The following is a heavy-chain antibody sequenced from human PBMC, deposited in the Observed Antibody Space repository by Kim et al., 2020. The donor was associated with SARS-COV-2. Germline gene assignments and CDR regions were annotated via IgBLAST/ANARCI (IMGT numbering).Heavy chain of an antibody. CDR3: ARGSYYYYYYGMDV. D-gene: IGHD1-26*01. CDR1: GFTFSSYG. V-gene: IGHV3-30*03. J-gene: IGHJ6*02. Sequence: GGSLRLSCAASGFTFSSYGMHWVRQAPGKGLEWVAVISYDGSNKYYADSVKGRFTISRDNSKNTLYLQMYSLRAEDTAVYYCARGSYYYYYYGMDVWGQGTTVTVSS. CDR2: ISYDGSNK.